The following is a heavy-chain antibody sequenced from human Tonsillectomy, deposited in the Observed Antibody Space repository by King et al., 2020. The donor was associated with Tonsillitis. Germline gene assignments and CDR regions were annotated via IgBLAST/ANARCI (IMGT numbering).Heavy chain of an antibody. Sequence: QLVQSGAEVKKPGASVKVSCKASGYTFSNYYMHWVRQAPGQGLEWMGIINPSGAGASYAQKFQGRVTMPRDTSTTTVYMELSSLRSEDTAVYYCAREEVPVDSYYYYGLDVWGQGTTVTVSS. CDR2: INPSGAGA. D-gene: IGHD2-2*01. J-gene: IGHJ6*02. CDR1: GYTFSNYY. V-gene: IGHV1-46*01. CDR3: AREEVPVDSYYYYGLDV.